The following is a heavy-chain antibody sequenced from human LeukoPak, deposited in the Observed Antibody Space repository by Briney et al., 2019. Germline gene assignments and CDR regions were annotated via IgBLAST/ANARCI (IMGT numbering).Heavy chain of an antibody. Sequence: SETLSLTCAVYGGSFSGYYWSWIRQPPGKGLEWIGEINHSGSTNYNPSLKTRVTISVDTSKNQFSLKLSSVTAADTAVYYCARRHGGFGDFDYWGQGTLVTVSS. CDR3: ARRHGGFGDFDY. D-gene: IGHD3-16*01. CDR2: INHSGST. CDR1: GGSFSGYY. J-gene: IGHJ4*02. V-gene: IGHV4-34*01.